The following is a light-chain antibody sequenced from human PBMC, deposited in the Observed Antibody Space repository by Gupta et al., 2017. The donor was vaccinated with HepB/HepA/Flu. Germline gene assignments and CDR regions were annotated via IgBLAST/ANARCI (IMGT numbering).Light chain of an antibody. Sequence: SYELTQPPSVSVSPGQTASITCSGDALPKKYAYWYKQKPGQAPVLVIYKDNERPSGIPERFSGSSSGTIVTLTISGVQAEDEADYYCQSGDSSGTHQVFGGGTKLTVL. CDR1: ALPKKY. CDR3: QSGDSSGTHQV. CDR2: KDN. J-gene: IGLJ3*02. V-gene: IGLV3-25*03.